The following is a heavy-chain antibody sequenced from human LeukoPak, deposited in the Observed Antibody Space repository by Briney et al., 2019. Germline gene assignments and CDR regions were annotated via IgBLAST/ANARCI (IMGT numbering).Heavy chain of an antibody. Sequence: SETLSLTCTVSGGSISSYYWSWIRQPAGKGLEWIGSIYYSGSTYYNPSLKSRVTISVDTSKNQFSLKLSSVTAADTAVYYCARDLILEVDSSGYYLRGAFDIWGQGTMVTVSS. CDR3: ARDLILEVDSSGYYLRGAFDI. J-gene: IGHJ3*02. CDR1: GGSISSYY. V-gene: IGHV4-4*07. CDR2: IYYSGST. D-gene: IGHD3-22*01.